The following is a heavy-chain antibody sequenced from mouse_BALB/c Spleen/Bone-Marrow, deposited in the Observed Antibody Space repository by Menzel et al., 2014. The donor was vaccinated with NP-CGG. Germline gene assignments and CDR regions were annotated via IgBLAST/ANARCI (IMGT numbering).Heavy chain of an antibody. D-gene: IGHD2-10*02. Sequence: LVKTGASVNISCKASGYSFTGYYMHWVKQSHGKSLEWIGYISCYNGATSYNQKFKGKATFTVDTSSSTAYMQFNSLTSEDSAVYYCARKKYGIPYAMDYWGQGTSVTVSS. J-gene: IGHJ4*01. CDR2: ISCYNGAT. V-gene: IGHV1S34*01. CDR1: GYSFTGYY. CDR3: ARKKYGIPYAMDY.